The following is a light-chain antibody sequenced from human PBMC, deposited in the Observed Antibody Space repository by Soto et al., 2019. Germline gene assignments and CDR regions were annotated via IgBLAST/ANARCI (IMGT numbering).Light chain of an antibody. Sequence: DIQMTQSPSTLSASVGDRVTITCRASQSVSRWVAWYQQKPGKAPKLLIYDASTLQRGVPSRFIGDGSGTEFTLTISSLQPDDFAPYYCQHERFGQGTKVEVK. J-gene: IGKJ1*01. CDR2: DAS. CDR1: QSVSRW. CDR3: QHER. V-gene: IGKV1-5*01.